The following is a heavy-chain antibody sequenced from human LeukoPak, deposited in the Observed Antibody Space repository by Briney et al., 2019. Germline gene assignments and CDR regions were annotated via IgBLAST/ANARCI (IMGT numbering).Heavy chain of an antibody. Sequence: PGGSLRLSCAASGFTFSDYYMSWIRQAPGKGLEWVSYISSSSSYTNYADSVKGRFTISRDNAKNSLYLQMNSLRAEDTAVYYCARDSFWSGFSFYYYYGMDVWGQGTTVTVSS. D-gene: IGHD3-3*01. CDR3: ARDSFWSGFSFYYYYGMDV. CDR2: ISSSSSYT. J-gene: IGHJ6*02. V-gene: IGHV3-11*06. CDR1: GFTFSDYY.